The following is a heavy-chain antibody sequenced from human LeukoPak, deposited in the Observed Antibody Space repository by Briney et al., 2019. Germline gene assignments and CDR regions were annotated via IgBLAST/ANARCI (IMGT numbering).Heavy chain of an antibody. CDR1: RSTFTSYW. Sequence: PGETLHISCQGSRSTFTSYWIGWVRQVPGKGLEWVGIIYPGDSDTRYSLSFQGQVTISGHKAMRTSYLQRSSLKAPHTAMYYCARPARYYSSTSCYLDYWGHGTLVTVSS. D-gene: IGHD2-2*01. J-gene: IGHJ4*01. CDR3: ARPARYYSSTSCYLDY. V-gene: IGHV5-51*01. CDR2: IYPGDSDT.